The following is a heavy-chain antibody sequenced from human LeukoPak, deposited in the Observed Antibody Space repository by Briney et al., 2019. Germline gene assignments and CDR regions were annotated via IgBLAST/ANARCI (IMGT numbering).Heavy chain of an antibody. CDR1: GGSISSYY. V-gene: IGHV4-4*07. J-gene: IGHJ5*02. CDR2: IYTSGST. Sequence: SETLSLTCTVSGGSISSYYWSWIRQPAGKGLEWIGRIYTSGSTNYNPSLKSRVTMSVDTSKNQFSLKLSSVTAADTAVYYCARESRKVTIFGVAKNWFDPWGQGTLVTVSS. D-gene: IGHD3-3*01. CDR3: ARESRKVTIFGVAKNWFDP.